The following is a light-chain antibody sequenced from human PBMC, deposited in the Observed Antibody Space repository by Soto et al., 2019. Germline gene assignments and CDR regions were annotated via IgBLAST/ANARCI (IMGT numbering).Light chain of an antibody. CDR2: KAS. J-gene: IGKJ1*01. CDR1: QDISNY. Sequence: DIQMTQSPSSLSASVGDRVTITCQASQDISNYLNWYQQKPGKAPKLLIYKASTLKSGVPSRFSGSGSGTEFTLTISSLQPDDFATYYCQHYNSYSEAFGQGTKVDNK. V-gene: IGKV1-5*03. CDR3: QHYNSYSEA.